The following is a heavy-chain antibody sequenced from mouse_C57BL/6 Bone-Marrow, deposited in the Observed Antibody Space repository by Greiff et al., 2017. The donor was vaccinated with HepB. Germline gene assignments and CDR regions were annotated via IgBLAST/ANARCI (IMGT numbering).Heavy chain of an antibody. Sequence: VQLQQSGAELAKPGASVKLSCKASGYTFTSYWMHWVKQRPGQGLEWIGYINPSSGYTKYNQKFKDKATLTADKSSSTADMKLSSLTYEDSAVYYCAREYYYGSSPFDWWGQGTTLTVSS. CDR1: GYTFTSYW. J-gene: IGHJ2*01. D-gene: IGHD1-1*01. CDR2: INPSSGYT. V-gene: IGHV1-7*01. CDR3: AREYYYGSSPFDW.